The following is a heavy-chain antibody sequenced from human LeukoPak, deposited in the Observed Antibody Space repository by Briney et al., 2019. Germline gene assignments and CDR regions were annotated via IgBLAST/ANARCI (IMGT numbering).Heavy chain of an antibody. J-gene: IGHJ2*01. D-gene: IGHD6-25*01. CDR1: GGSISSYY. CDR2: IYYSGNT. CDR3: ARGKSYWYFDL. Sequence: SETLSLTCTVSGGSISSYYWSWIRQPPGKGLEWIGCIYYSGNTNYKPSLKSRVTISVDTSKNQLSLKLSSVTAADTAVYYCARGKSYWYFDLWGRGTLVTVSS. V-gene: IGHV4-59*01.